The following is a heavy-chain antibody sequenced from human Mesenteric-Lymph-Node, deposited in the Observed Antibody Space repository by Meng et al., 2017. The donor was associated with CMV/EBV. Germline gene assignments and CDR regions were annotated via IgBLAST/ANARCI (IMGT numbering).Heavy chain of an antibody. CDR2: LYSTPPP. D-gene: IGHD2-21*02. CDR3: AHRPTATGPFDY. V-gene: IGHV2-5*01. Sequence: TFTAFSLSSPPFSLLSLRQPPPPPLTWLPLLYSTPPPPSPPSLPPPITITKDTSKNQVVLTMTSMDPVDTAIYYCAHRPTATGPFDYWGQGTLVTVSS. J-gene: IGHJ4*02. CDR1: AFSLSSPPFS.